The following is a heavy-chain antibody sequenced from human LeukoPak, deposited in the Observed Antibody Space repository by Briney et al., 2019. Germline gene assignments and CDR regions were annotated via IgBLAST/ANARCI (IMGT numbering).Heavy chain of an antibody. D-gene: IGHD3-22*01. CDR3: AKGKEYYYDSSGYLTY. CDR2: ISWNSGSI. V-gene: IGHV3-9*01. Sequence: GGSLRLSCAASGFTFDDYAMHWVRQAPGKGLEWVSGISWNSGSIGYADSVKGRFTISRDNAKNPLYLQMNSLRAEDTALYYCAKGKEYYYDSSGYLTYWGQGTLVTVSS. J-gene: IGHJ4*02. CDR1: GFTFDDYA.